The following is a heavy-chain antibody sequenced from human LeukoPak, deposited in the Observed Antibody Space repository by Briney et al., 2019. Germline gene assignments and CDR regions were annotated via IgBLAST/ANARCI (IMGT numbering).Heavy chain of an antibody. Sequence: SETLSLTCTVSGGSISSSSYYWGWIRQPPGKGLEWIGYIYYSGSTYYNPSLKSRVTISVDTSKNQFSLKLSSVTAADTAVYYCARADGDYVGRWFDPRGQGTLVTVSS. D-gene: IGHD4-17*01. J-gene: IGHJ5*02. CDR3: ARADGDYVGRWFDP. V-gene: IGHV4-39*07. CDR2: IYYSGST. CDR1: GGSISSSSYY.